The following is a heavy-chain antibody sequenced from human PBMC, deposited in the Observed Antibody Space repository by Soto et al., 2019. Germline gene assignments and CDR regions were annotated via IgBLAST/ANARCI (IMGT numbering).Heavy chain of an antibody. CDR3: AKHTCTLGYCSSTSCAHYYYYSGMDV. J-gene: IGHJ6*02. Sequence: EVQLLESGGGLVQPGGSLRLSCAASGFTFSSYAMSWVRQAPGKGLEWVSAISGSGGSTYYADSVKGRVTISRDNPKNTLYLQMTDLGAGDTAVYYCAKHTCTLGYCSSTSCAHYYYYSGMDVWGQGTTVTVSS. D-gene: IGHD2-2*01. V-gene: IGHV3-23*01. CDR1: GFTFSSYA. CDR2: ISGSGGST.